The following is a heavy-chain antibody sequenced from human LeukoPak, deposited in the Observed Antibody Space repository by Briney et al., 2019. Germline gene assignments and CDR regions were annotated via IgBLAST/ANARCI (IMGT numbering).Heavy chain of an antibody. CDR1: GFTFSSYW. CDR2: IKQDGSEK. V-gene: IGHV3-7*01. Sequence: GGSLRLSCAASGFTFSSYWMSWVRQAPGKGLEWVANIKQDGSEKYYVDSVKGRFTISRDNAKNSLYLQMNSLRAEDTAVYYCARDSAAGTDYYFDYWGQGTLVTVSS. D-gene: IGHD6-13*01. CDR3: ARDSAAGTDYYFDY. J-gene: IGHJ4*02.